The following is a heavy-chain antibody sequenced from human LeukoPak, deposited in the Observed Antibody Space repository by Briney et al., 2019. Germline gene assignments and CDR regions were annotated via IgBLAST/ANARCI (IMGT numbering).Heavy chain of an antibody. J-gene: IGHJ4*02. V-gene: IGHV3-66*01. CDR3: ASTYYGSGSYFAY. CDR2: IYSGGST. D-gene: IGHD3-10*01. CDR1: GFTVSSNY. Sequence: GGSLRLSCAASGFTVSSNYMSWVRQAPGKGLEWVSVIYSGGSTYYADSVEGRFTISRDNSKNTLYLQMNSLRAEDTAVYYCASTYYGSGSYFAYWGQGTLVTVSS.